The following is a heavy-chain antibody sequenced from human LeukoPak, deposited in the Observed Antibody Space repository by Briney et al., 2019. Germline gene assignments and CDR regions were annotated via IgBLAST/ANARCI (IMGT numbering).Heavy chain of an antibody. Sequence: SQTLSLTCSVSGVSISDGRYYWTWIRQHPGKGLEWIGYKYYSGSANYNPSLKGRLTISVDTSKNQFSLQLSSVTAADTAMYYCATPYCSSISCLDVFNIWGQGTMVTVSS. D-gene: IGHD2-2*01. V-gene: IGHV4-31*03. CDR2: KYYSGSA. CDR1: GVSISDGRYY. CDR3: ATPYCSSISCLDVFNI. J-gene: IGHJ3*02.